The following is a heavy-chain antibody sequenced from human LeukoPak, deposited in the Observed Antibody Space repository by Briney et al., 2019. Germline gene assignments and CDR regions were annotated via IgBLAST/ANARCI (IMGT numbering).Heavy chain of an antibody. CDR3: ARGEQQLVRRYFDY. J-gene: IGHJ4*02. CDR1: GCTFTSYA. D-gene: IGHD6-13*01. Sequence: GASVKVSCKASGCTFTSYAMHWVRQAPGQRLEWMGWINAGNGNTKYSQKFQGRVTITRDTSASTAYMELSSLRSEDTAVYYCARGEQQLVRRYFDYWGQGTLVTVSS. CDR2: INAGNGNT. V-gene: IGHV1-3*01.